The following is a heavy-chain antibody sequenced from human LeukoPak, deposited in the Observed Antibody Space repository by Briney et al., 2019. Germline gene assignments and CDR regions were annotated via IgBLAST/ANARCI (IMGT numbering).Heavy chain of an antibody. D-gene: IGHD4-23*01. Sequence: SETLSLTCAIYGGSFSGYYWSWIRQPPGRGLEWIGDINRSGSTTYNPSLKTRVTMSVDTSRNQFSLRLSSVTAADTAVYYCARRPGGNSDPLDYWGQGTLVTVSS. CDR1: GGSFSGYY. CDR2: INRSGST. V-gene: IGHV4-34*01. J-gene: IGHJ4*02. CDR3: ARRPGGNSDPLDY.